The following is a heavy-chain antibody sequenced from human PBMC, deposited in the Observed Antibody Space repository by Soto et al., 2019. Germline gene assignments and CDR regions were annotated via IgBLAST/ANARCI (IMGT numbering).Heavy chain of an antibody. V-gene: IGHV3-30*18. J-gene: IGHJ6*02. CDR3: AKDLGTSPVGFLGAYYYYGMDV. D-gene: IGHD3-16*01. Sequence: QVQLVESGGGVVQPGRSLRLSCAASGFTYSSYGMHWVRQAPGKGLEWVAVISYDGSNKYYADSVKGRFTISRDNSKNTLYLQMNSLRAEDTAVYYCAKDLGTSPVGFLGAYYYYGMDVWGQGTTVTVSS. CDR2: ISYDGSNK. CDR1: GFTYSSYG.